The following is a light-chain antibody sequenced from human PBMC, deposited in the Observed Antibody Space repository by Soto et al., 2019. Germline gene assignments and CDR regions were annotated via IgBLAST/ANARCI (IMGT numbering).Light chain of an antibody. V-gene: IGKV1-39*01. J-gene: IGKJ1*01. Sequence: DIQMPQSPSSLSASVGDRVTITCRASQSISSYLNWYQQKPGKAPKLLIYAASSLQSGVPSRFSGSGSGTDCTLTISSLQPEDFAAYYCQQSYSTPWTFGQGTKVEIK. CDR3: QQSYSTPWT. CDR1: QSISSY. CDR2: AAS.